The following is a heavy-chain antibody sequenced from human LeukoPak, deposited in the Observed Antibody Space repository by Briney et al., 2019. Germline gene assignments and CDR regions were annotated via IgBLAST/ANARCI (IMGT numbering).Heavy chain of an antibody. D-gene: IGHD6-13*01. CDR2: IYYSGST. Sequence: PSETLSLTCTVSGGSISSGDYYWSWIRQPPGKGLEWIGYIYYSGSTYYNPSLKSRVTISVDTSKNQFSLKLSSVTAADTAVYYCARLALGSSWSYYYYGMDVWGQGTTVTVSS. J-gene: IGHJ6*02. CDR1: GGSISSGDYY. CDR3: ARLALGSSWSYYYYGMDV. V-gene: IGHV4-30-4*01.